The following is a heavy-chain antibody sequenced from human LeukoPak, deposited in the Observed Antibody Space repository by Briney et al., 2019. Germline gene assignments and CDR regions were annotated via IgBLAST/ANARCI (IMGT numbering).Heavy chain of an antibody. V-gene: IGHV1-69*13. Sequence: GASVKVSCKASGYTFTSYYMHWVRQAPGQGLEWMGGIIPIFGTANYAQKFQGRVTITADESTSTAYMELSSLRSEDTAVYYCARQYQLLRGAYFDYWGQGTLVTVSS. J-gene: IGHJ4*02. CDR3: ARQYQLLRGAYFDY. CDR1: GYTFTSYY. CDR2: IIPIFGTA. D-gene: IGHD2-2*01.